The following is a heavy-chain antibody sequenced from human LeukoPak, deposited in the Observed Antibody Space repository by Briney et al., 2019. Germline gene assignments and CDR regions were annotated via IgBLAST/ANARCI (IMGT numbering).Heavy chain of an antibody. CDR3: ARLFEPAAFSDAFDI. Sequence: SETLSLTCTVSGGSISSYYWSWIRQPPGKELEWIGYIYYSGSTNYNPSLKSRVTISVDTSKNQFSLKLSSVTAADTAVYYCARLFEPAAFSDAFDIWGQGTMVTVSS. V-gene: IGHV4-59*08. CDR2: IYYSGST. CDR1: GGSISSYY. D-gene: IGHD2-2*01. J-gene: IGHJ3*02.